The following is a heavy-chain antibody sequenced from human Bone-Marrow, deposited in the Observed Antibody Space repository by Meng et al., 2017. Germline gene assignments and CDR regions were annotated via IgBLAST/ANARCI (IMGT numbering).Heavy chain of an antibody. CDR3: ARVETATTNPYFDY. V-gene: IGHV4-30-4*01. CDR1: GGSISSCDYY. J-gene: IGHJ4*02. D-gene: IGHD5-24*01. CDR2: IYYSGST. Sequence: QVQLQESGPGLVKPSQTLSVTCTVSGGSISSCDYYWSWIRQPPGRGLEWIGYIYYSGSTYYNPSLRSRVTISVDTSKNQFSLILTSVTAADTAVYFCARVETATTNPYFDYWGQGTLVTVSS.